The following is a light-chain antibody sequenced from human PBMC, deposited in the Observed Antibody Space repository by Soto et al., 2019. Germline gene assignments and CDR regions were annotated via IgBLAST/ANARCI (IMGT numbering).Light chain of an antibody. J-gene: IGLJ1*01. Sequence: QSVLTQPASVSGSPGQSITISCTRTSTDVGRYNYVSWYQQHPGKAPKLMVYDVSNRHSWVSNRLSGSKSGITASLIISGLQAEDEADYYCPSYTSDRTYVFGHGSKVTDL. CDR1: STDVGRYNY. CDR2: DVS. CDR3: PSYTSDRTYV. V-gene: IGLV2-14*01.